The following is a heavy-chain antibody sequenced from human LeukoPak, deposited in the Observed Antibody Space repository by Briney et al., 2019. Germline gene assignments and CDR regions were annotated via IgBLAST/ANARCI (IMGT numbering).Heavy chain of an antibody. Sequence: PGGSLRLSCAASGFTFSSYSMNWVRQAPGKGLEWVSSISSSSSYIYYADSVKGRFTISRDNAKNSLYLQMNSLRAEDTAVYYCAKARSYYDSSPGAFDIWGQGTLVTVSS. V-gene: IGHV3-21*01. CDR2: ISSSSSYI. D-gene: IGHD3-22*01. CDR3: AKARSYYDSSPGAFDI. J-gene: IGHJ3*02. CDR1: GFTFSSYS.